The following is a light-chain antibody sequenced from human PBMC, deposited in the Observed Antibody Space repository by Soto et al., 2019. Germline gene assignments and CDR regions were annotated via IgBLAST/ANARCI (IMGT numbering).Light chain of an antibody. V-gene: IGKV3-11*01. Sequence: EIVLTQSPATLSLSPGERATLSCRASQSIINYLSWYQHKPGHAPRLIISDANNRATGIPARFSGSGSGKDFSLTISRLEPEDLAVYYCQQSGSLVTFGQGTKVDIK. CDR3: QQSGSLVT. CDR2: DAN. J-gene: IGKJ1*01. CDR1: QSIINY.